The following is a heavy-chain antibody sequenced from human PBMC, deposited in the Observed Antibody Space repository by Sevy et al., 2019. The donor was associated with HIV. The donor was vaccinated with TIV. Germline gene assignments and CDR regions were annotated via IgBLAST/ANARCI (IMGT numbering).Heavy chain of an antibody. CDR2: ISGSGGST. V-gene: IGHV3-23*01. D-gene: IGHD2-15*01. J-gene: IGHJ3*01. CDR3: AKDRAVLVGDAFDL. Sequence: GGSLRLSCAASEITLSNYAMNWVRQAPGRGLEWVSAISGSGGSTYYAHSVKGRFTISRDNSKNTLSLQMHSLRVEDTAVYYCAKDRAVLVGDAFDLWGQGTMVTVSS. CDR1: EITLSNYA.